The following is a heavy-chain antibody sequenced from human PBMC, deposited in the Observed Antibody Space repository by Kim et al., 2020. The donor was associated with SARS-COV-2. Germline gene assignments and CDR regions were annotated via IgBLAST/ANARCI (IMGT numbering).Heavy chain of an antibody. J-gene: IGHJ6*02. Sequence: TYSPSLQGGVTMSVDTSKNQFSLKLTSFTAADTAVYYCARDSSLGGLDVWGQGTTVTVSS. V-gene: IGHV4-4*06. D-gene: IGHD2-2*01. CDR3: ARDSSLGGLDV.